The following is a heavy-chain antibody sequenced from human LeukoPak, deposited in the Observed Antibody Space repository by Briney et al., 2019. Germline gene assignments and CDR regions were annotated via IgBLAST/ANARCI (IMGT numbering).Heavy chain of an antibody. CDR2: ISSSSYI. D-gene: IGHD6-19*01. Sequence: GGSLRLSCAASGFTFSSYSMNWVRQAPGKGLEWVSSISSSSYIYYADSVKGRFTISRDNDKNSLYLQMNSRRAEDTAVYYCARDLAVAASDAFDIWGQGTMVTVSS. J-gene: IGHJ3*02. V-gene: IGHV3-21*01. CDR1: GFTFSSYS. CDR3: ARDLAVAASDAFDI.